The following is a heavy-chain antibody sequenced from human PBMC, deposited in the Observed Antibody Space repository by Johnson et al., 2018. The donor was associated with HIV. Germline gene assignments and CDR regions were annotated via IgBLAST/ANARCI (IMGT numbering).Heavy chain of an antibody. D-gene: IGHD5-24*01. Sequence: VQLVESGGGLVQPGGSLRLSCAASGFTVSSNYMSWVRQAPGKGLEWVSVLFSGGTTYYGDSVKGRFTISRDNSKNTLYLQMNSLRADDTAAYYCARACRDGYTCDVYDIWGQGTMVTVSS. V-gene: IGHV3-66*01. CDR3: ARACRDGYTCDVYDI. CDR1: GFTVSSNY. J-gene: IGHJ3*02. CDR2: LFSGGTT.